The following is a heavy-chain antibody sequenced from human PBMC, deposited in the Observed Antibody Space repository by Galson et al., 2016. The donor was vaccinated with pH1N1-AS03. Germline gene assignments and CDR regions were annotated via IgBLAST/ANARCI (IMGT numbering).Heavy chain of an antibody. D-gene: IGHD6-19*01. CDR3: AITAVADLKFDY. CDR1: GYTFTGYY. V-gene: IGHV1-2*02. J-gene: IGHJ4*02. CDR2: INPNSGGT. Sequence: VKVSCKASGYTFTGYYMHWVRPAPGQGLEWMGWINPNSGGTNYAQKFQGRVTMTRDTSISTAYMELSRLRSDDTAVYYCAITAVADLKFDYWGQGTLVTVSS.